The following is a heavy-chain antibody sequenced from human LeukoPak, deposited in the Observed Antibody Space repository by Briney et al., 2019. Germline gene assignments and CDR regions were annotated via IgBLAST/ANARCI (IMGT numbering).Heavy chain of an antibody. V-gene: IGHV1-2*02. CDR1: GYTFTGYY. CDR2: INPNSGGT. CDR3: ATVSAEIDYGGRYYYYYMDV. Sequence: ASVKVSCKASGYTFTGYYMHWVRQAPGQGLEWMGWINPNSGGTNYAQKFQGRVTMTEDTSTDTAYMELSSLRSEDTAVYYCATVSAEIDYGGRYYYYYMDVWGKGTTVTISS. D-gene: IGHD4-23*01. J-gene: IGHJ6*03.